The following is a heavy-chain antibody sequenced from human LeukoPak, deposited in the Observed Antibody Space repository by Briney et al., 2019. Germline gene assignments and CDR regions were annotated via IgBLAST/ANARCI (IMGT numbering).Heavy chain of an antibody. Sequence: QSGGPLRLSCATSGFIFSHHGMNWVRQAPGKGLEWVSGIRADAVTTYYADSVKGRFIISRDNSKNTLYLQMNSLRAEDTAVYYCARDGLRYCSSTSCYAGGGAFDIWGQGTMVTVSS. J-gene: IGHJ3*02. D-gene: IGHD2-2*01. V-gene: IGHV3-23*01. CDR1: GFIFSHHG. CDR3: ARDGLRYCSSTSCYAGGGAFDI. CDR2: IRADAVTT.